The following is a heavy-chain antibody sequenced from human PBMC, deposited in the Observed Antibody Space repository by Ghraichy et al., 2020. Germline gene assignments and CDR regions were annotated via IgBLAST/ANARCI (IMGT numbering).Heavy chain of an antibody. CDR2: ISDDGDTI. J-gene: IGHJ4*02. Sequence: GGSLRLSCAASGFPFSNFGMNWVRQAPGKGLEWISYISDDGDTITYADSVKGRFTISRDNAKKSLYLQMDSLRAEDTAVYYCARDVRTHYYYFDYWGQGTLVTVSS. CDR1: GFPFSNFG. V-gene: IGHV3-48*04. CDR3: ARDVRTHYYYFDY. D-gene: IGHD1-14*01.